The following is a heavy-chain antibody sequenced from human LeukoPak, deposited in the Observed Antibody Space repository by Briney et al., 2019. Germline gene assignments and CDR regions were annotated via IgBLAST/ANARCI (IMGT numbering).Heavy chain of an antibody. CDR1: GITFSGYT. CDR2: IPHDDSNK. Sequence: GGSLRLSCAGSGITFSGYTMHWVRQAPGKGLEWVAFIPHDDSNKYYADSVKGRFSISRDASRNTLYLQMNSLGVEDTAVYYCARDRPSSLWFDAFDIWGQGTVVTVSS. CDR3: ARDRPSSLWFDAFDI. V-gene: IGHV3-30-3*01. J-gene: IGHJ3*02. D-gene: IGHD2-21*01.